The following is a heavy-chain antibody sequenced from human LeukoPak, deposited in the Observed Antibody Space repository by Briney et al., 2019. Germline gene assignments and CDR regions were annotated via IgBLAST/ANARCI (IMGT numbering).Heavy chain of an antibody. Sequence: QTGRSLRLSCAASGLNIRPYPMNWVRQAPGKGLEWVAAIADDGGKQYYADSVKGRFTISRDNSKKTLYLVMSSLRGEDTAVYYCARGLYYFDSWGQGTLVTVSS. V-gene: IGHV3-30-3*01. CDR1: GLNIRPYP. J-gene: IGHJ4*02. CDR3: ARGLYYFDS. CDR2: IADDGGKQ.